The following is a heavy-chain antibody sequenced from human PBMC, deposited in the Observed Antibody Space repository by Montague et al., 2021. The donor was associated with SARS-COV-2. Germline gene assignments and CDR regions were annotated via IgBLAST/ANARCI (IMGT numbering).Heavy chain of an antibody. CDR1: NGSINSHY. CDR2: IYYRGGT. CDR3: AREGLHNWFDP. V-gene: IGHV4-59*11. J-gene: IGHJ5*02. Sequence: SETLSLTCTVSNGSINSHYWSWVRQPPGKRLEWIGYIYYRGGTNYNPSLESRVTMSIDTSKNQFSLKLRSVTAADTAVYFCAREGLHNWFDPWGQGTLVIVSS.